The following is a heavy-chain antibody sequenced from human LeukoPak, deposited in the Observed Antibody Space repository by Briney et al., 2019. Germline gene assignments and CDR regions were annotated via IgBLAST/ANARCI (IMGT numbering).Heavy chain of an antibody. J-gene: IGHJ4*02. D-gene: IGHD2-15*01. Sequence: KPGGSLRLSCTPSVLTQYSLADLCLRQAPGKGLEWVSSINTVAAYIYYADSVRGRFTISRDNAKNSVYLQMDSLRAEDTGVYDNAQPRSNGDSGGFHYYCDYWGQGTLVTVSS. CDR3: AQPRSNGDSGGFHYYCDY. CDR1: VLTQYSLA. V-gene: IGHV3-21*01. CDR2: INTVAAYI.